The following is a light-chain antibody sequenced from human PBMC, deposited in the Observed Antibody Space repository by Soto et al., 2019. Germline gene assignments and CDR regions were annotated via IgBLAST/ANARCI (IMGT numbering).Light chain of an antibody. CDR3: AAWDDSLNGVV. Sequence: QSVLTQPPSASGTPGKRVTIFCSGRSSNIGSNTVNWYQQLPGTAPKLLIYSNNQRPSGVPDRFSGSKSGTSASLAISGLQSEDEADYYCAAWDDSLNGVVFGGGTKLTVL. CDR1: SSNIGSNT. CDR2: SNN. J-gene: IGLJ2*01. V-gene: IGLV1-44*01.